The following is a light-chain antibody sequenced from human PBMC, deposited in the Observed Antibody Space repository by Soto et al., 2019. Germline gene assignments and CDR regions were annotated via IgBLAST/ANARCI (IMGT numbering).Light chain of an antibody. CDR2: DVN. CDR3: SSYTSSSTLVV. J-gene: IGLJ2*01. Sequence: QSALTQPASVSGSPGQSITISCTGTSSDVGGYNYVSWYQQHPGKAPKLMIYDVNNRPSGVSNRFSGSKSGNTASLTISGLQAEDGADYYCSSYTSSSTLVVFGGGTTLTVL. CDR1: SSDVGGYNY. V-gene: IGLV2-14*03.